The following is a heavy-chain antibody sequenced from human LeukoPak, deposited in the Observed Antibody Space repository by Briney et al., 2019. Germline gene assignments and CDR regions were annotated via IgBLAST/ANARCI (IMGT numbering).Heavy chain of an antibody. CDR3: ASYLTYYYDSSGYVHDAFDI. Sequence: SETLSLTCAVSGGSISSSNWWSWVRQPPGKGLEWIGEIYHSGSTNYNPSLKSRVTISVDKSKNQFSLKLSSVTAADTAVYYCASYLTYYYDSSGYVHDAFDIWGQGTMVTVSS. J-gene: IGHJ3*02. CDR2: IYHSGST. D-gene: IGHD3-22*01. CDR1: GGSISSSNW. V-gene: IGHV4-4*02.